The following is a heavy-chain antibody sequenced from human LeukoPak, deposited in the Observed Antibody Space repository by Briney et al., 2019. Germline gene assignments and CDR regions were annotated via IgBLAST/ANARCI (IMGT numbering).Heavy chain of an antibody. CDR1: KFTFSSYA. D-gene: IGHD2-15*01. Sequence: GGSLRLSCAASKFTFSSYAMSWVRQAPGKGLEWVGFIRKQDGTTEYAASVRGRFTISRDESNRIAYLQMNSLKTEDTAVYHCNRWHISGVSYSNVWGQGTLVTVSS. V-gene: IGHV3-49*04. CDR3: NRWHISGVSYSNV. CDR2: IRKQDGTT. J-gene: IGHJ4*02.